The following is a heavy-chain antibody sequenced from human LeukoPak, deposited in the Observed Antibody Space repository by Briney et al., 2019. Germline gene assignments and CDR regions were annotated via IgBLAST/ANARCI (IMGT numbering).Heavy chain of an antibody. CDR2: ISSSGSTI. CDR3: ARGVCSGGSCLLSNWHFDL. V-gene: IGHV3-48*03. J-gene: IGHJ2*01. CDR1: GFTFSSYE. Sequence: GGSPRLSCAASGFTFSSYEMNWVRQAPGKGLEWVSYISSSGSTIYYADSVKGRFTISRDNAKNSLYLQMNSLRAEDTAVYYCARGVCSGGSCLLSNWHFDLWGRGTLVTVSS. D-gene: IGHD2-15*01.